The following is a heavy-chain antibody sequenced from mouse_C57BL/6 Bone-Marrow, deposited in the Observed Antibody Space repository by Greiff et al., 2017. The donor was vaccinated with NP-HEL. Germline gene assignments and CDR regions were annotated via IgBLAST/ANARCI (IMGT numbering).Heavy chain of an antibody. CDR1: GFTFSSYA. CDR3: ARDRYYYGGRAMDY. D-gene: IGHD1-1*01. V-gene: IGHV5-4*01. Sequence: EVKLVESGGGLVKPGGSLKLSCAASGFTFSSYAMSWVRQTPEKRLEWVETISDGGSYTYYPDNVKGRFTISRDNAKNNLYLQMSHLKSEDTAMYYCARDRYYYGGRAMDYWGQGTSVTVSS. CDR2: ISDGGSYT. J-gene: IGHJ4*01.